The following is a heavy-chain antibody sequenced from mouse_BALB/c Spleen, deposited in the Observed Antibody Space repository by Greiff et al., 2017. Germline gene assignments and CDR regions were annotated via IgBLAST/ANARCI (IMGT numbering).Heavy chain of an antibody. CDR2: IRYDGSN. D-gene: IGHD2-14*01. CDR3: TSGVLGYFDY. J-gene: IGHJ2*01. V-gene: IGHV3-6*02. CDR1: GYTITSGYY. Sequence: EVKLQESGPGLVKPSQSLSLSCTVTGYTITSGYYWNWIRQFPGNKLECMGYIRYDGSNNYNPSFKNRTSITRDTSKNQLFLQLNSVTTEDTATYCCTSGVLGYFDYWGQGTTLTVSS.